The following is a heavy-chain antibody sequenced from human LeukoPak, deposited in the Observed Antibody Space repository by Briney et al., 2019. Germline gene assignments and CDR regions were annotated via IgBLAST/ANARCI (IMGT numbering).Heavy chain of an antibody. CDR2: ISSSGSTI. CDR3: ARDRLQKYYYYGMDV. Sequence: GGSLRLSCAASGFTFSDYYMSWIRQAPGKGLEWVSYISSSGSTIYYADSVKGRFTISRDNAKNSLYLQMNSLRSEDTAVYYCARDRLQKYYYYGMDVWGQGTTVTVSS. V-gene: IGHV3-11*01. D-gene: IGHD5-24*01. CDR1: GFTFSDYY. J-gene: IGHJ6*02.